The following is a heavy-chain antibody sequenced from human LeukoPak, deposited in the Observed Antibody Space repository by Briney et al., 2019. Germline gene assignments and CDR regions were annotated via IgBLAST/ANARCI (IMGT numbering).Heavy chain of an antibody. CDR3: AREGEDSEDTYWFDP. J-gene: IGHJ5*02. D-gene: IGHD2-15*01. Sequence: ASVKVSCKASGYTFTSYGISWVRQAPGQGLEWMGWISAYNGNTNYAQKLQGRVTMTTDTSTSTAYMELRSLRSDDTAVYYCAREGEDSEDTYWFDPWGQGTLVTVSS. CDR2: ISAYNGNT. CDR1: GYTFTSYG. V-gene: IGHV1-18*01.